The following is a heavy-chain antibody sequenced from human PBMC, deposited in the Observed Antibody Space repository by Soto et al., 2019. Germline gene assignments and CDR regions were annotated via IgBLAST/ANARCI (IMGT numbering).Heavy chain of an antibody. D-gene: IGHD2-15*01. CDR2: ISSSSSYI. J-gene: IGHJ4*02. CDR3: ARALSPYCSGGSCPDY. V-gene: IGHV3-21*01. CDR1: GFTFSSYS. Sequence: GGSLRLSCAASGFTFSSYSMNWVRQAPGKGLEWVSSISSSSSYIYCADSVKGRFTISRDNAKNSLYLQMNSLRAEDTAVYYCARALSPYCSGGSCPDYWGQGTLVTVSS.